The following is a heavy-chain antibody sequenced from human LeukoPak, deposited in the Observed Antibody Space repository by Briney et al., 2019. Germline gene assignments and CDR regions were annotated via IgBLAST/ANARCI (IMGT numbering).Heavy chain of an antibody. V-gene: IGHV5-51*01. Sequence: GESLQISCQGSGSSFTSYWIGWVRQMPGKGLEWMGIIYPGDSDTRYSPSFQGQVTISADKSISTAYLQWSSLKASDTAMYYCAVTNYDFWSGPENWFDPWGQGTLVTVSS. J-gene: IGHJ5*02. CDR2: IYPGDSDT. CDR1: GSSFTSYW. D-gene: IGHD3-3*01. CDR3: AVTNYDFWSGPENWFDP.